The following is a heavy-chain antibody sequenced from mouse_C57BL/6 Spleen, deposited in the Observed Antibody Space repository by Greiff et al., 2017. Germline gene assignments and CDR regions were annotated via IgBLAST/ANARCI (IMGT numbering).Heavy chain of an antibody. CDR1: GYTFTSYW. CDR3: ARLYYGSSYWYFDV. V-gene: IGHV1-50*01. J-gene: IGHJ1*03. D-gene: IGHD1-1*01. CDR2: IDPSDSYT. Sequence: QVQLQQSGAELVKPGASVKLSCKASGYTFTSYWMQWVKQRPGQGLEWIGEIDPSDSYTNYNQKFKGKATLTVDTSSSTAYMQLSSLTSEDSAVYDCARLYYGSSYWYFDVWGTGTTVTVSS.